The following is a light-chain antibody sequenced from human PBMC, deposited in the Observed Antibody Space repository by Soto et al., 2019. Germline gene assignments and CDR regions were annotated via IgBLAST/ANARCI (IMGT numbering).Light chain of an antibody. Sequence: DIQMTQSPSTLSASLGDRVTITCRASQSISTWLAWYQQKPGKAPKLLIYDASSLESGVPSRFSGSGSGTEFTLTISSLQPDDFATYYCQHFNTYTWTFGQGTKVDIK. CDR3: QHFNTYTWT. J-gene: IGKJ1*01. V-gene: IGKV1-5*01. CDR2: DAS. CDR1: QSISTW.